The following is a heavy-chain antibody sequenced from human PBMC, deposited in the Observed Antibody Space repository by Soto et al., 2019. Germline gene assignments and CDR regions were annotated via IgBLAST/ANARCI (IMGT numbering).Heavy chain of an antibody. D-gene: IGHD1-26*01. CDR1: GDSVSSNSAA. J-gene: IGHJ3*02. CDR3: ARGDLIDI. V-gene: IGHV6-1*01. Sequence: SQPLSLTCAISGDSVSSNSAAWNLVRQSPSRGLEWLGRTYYRSKWKTDYAVSVRGRITINPDTSKNQFSLQLNSVTPGDTAVYYCARGDLIDIWGRGTQVHVS. CDR2: TYYRSKWKT.